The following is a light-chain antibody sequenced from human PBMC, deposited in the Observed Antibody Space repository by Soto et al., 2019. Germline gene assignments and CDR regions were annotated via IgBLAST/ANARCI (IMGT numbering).Light chain of an antibody. CDR1: SSDVGSYNL. Sequence: QSVLTQPASVSGSPGQSITIACTGTSSDVGSYNLVSWYQQHPGKAPKLMIYEGSKRPSGVSNRFPGSKSGNTASLTISGLQAEDEADYYCCSYAGSSTYVFGAGTKVNV. CDR3: CSYAGSSTYV. CDR2: EGS. J-gene: IGLJ1*01. V-gene: IGLV2-23*01.